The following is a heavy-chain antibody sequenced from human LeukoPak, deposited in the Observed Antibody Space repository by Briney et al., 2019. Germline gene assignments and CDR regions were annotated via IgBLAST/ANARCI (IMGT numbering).Heavy chain of an antibody. V-gene: IGHV3-30*18. J-gene: IGHJ4*02. D-gene: IGHD6-19*01. Sequence: GGSLRLSCAASGFTFSSYGMHWVRQAPGKGLKWVAVISYDGSNKYYADSVKGRFTISRDNSKNTLYLQMNSLRAEDTAVYYCANGQWLGSLDYWGQGTLVTVSS. CDR3: ANGQWLGSLDY. CDR1: GFTFSSYG. CDR2: ISYDGSNK.